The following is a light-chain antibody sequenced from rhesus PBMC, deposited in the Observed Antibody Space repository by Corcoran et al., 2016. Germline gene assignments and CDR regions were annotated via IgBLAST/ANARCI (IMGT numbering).Light chain of an antibody. CDR1: ESVSFFGINL. Sequence: IVLTQSPASLAVSPGQRATITCRASESVSFFGINLIYRYPKTPGTPPKILVYHTSKKATGVPARFRGSGYGTDFTLTINPVEADDAADYYCLQSKNSPRTFGQGTKVEIK. CDR3: LQSKNSPRT. CDR2: HTS. J-gene: IGKJ1*01. V-gene: IGKV7-13*01.